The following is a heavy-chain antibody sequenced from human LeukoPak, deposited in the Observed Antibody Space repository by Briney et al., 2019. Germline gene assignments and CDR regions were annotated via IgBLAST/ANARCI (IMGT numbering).Heavy chain of an antibody. CDR2: INSDGRST. CDR3: ATVGMGATIGY. CDR1: GFTFSSYW. V-gene: IGHV3-74*01. D-gene: IGHD1-26*01. J-gene: IGHJ4*02. Sequence: GGSLRLSCAASGFTFSSYWMHWVRQAPGKGLVWVSRINSDGRSTNYADSVKGRFTISRDNAQNTLYLQMNSLRVEDTALYYCATVGMGATIGYWGQGSLVTVSS.